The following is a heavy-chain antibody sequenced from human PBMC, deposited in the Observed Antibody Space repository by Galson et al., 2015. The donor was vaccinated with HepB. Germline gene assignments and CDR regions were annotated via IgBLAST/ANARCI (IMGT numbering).Heavy chain of an antibody. CDR2: VSYDGTTK. V-gene: IGHV3-30-3*01. J-gene: IGHJ5*02. CDR3: ARDTLRHQFFPNWFDP. Sequence: SLRLSCAASGFTFSNYGFHWVRQAPGKGLEWVAVVSYDGTTKYYTDSVKGRFTISRDNSKNTVSLQMNSLRTDDTAVYYCARDTLRHQFFPNWFDPWGQGTLVTVSS. D-gene: IGHD2-2*01. CDR1: GFTFSNYG.